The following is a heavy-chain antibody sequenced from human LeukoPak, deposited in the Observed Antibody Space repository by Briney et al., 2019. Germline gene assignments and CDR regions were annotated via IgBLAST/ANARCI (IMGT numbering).Heavy chain of an antibody. J-gene: IGHJ6*02. V-gene: IGHV4-34*01. CDR2: INHSGST. D-gene: IGHD3-9*01. Sequence: SETLSLTCAVYGGSFSGYYWSWIRQPPGKGLEWIGEINHSGSTNYNPSLKSRVTISVDTSKNQFSLKLSSVTAADTAVYYCARGRTRYFDWLLYPYYHYGMDVWGQGTTVTVSS. CDR3: ARGRTRYFDWLLYPYYHYGMDV. CDR1: GGSFSGYY.